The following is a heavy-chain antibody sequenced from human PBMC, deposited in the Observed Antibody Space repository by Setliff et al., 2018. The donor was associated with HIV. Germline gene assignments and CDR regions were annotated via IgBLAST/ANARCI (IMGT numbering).Heavy chain of an antibody. CDR1: GGSFSGYY. Sequence: SETLSPTCALYGGSFSGYYWSWIRQPPGKGLEWIGEINHSGSTNYNPSLKSRVTVSADTSKNQFSLNLTPVTAADTAVYFCARRLYYDISTGYGHFDDWGRGSLVTVSS. V-gene: IGHV4-34*01. CDR3: ARRLYYDISTGYGHFDD. D-gene: IGHD3-9*01. J-gene: IGHJ4*02. CDR2: INHSGST.